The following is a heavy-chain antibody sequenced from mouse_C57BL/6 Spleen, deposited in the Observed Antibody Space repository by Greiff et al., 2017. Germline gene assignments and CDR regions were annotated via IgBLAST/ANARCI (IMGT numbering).Heavy chain of an antibody. CDR3: AREGVTGFLAWFAY. J-gene: IGHJ3*01. V-gene: IGHV1-22*01. CDR1: GYTFTDYN. CDR2: INPNNGGT. D-gene: IGHD4-1*01. Sequence: EVQLQQSGPELVKPGASVKMSCKASGYTFTDYNMHWVKQSHGKSLEWIGYINPNNGGTSYNQKFKGKATLTVNKSSSTAYMELRSLTSEDSAVYYCAREGVTGFLAWFAYWGQGTLVTVSA.